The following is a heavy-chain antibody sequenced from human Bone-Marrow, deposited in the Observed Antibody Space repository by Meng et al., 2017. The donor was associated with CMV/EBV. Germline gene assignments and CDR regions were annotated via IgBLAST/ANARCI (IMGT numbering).Heavy chain of an antibody. D-gene: IGHD1-26*01. CDR2: INEDGSRT. J-gene: IGHJ4*02. CDR3: ARDWSGSDAY. CDR1: GFTLSRYW. Sequence: GGSLRLSCAASGFTLSRYWMHWVRQAPGKGLVWVSRINEDGSRTDYADSVKGRFTISRDNGENTLYLEMNSLRAEDTAVYYCARDWSGSDAYWGPGQRVNGAS. V-gene: IGHV3-74*01.